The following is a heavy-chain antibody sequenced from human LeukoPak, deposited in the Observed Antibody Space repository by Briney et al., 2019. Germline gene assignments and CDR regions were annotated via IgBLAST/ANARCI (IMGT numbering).Heavy chain of an antibody. V-gene: IGHV3-30*03. CDR1: GFTFSSYG. CDR2: ISYDGNNK. CDR3: ATIYGDYVE. J-gene: IGHJ4*02. D-gene: IGHD4-17*01. Sequence: YPGGSLRLSCAASGFTFSSYGMHWVRQAPGKGLEWVAVISYDGNNKYYADSVKGRFTISRDNSKNTLYLQMNSLRAEDTAVYYCATIYGDYVEWGQGTLVTVSS.